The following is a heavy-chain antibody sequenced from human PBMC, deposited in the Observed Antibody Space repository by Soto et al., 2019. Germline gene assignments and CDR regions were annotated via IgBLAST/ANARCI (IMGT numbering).Heavy chain of an antibody. J-gene: IGHJ3*02. CDR2: IYWDDDK. CDR3: AHSATVSDAFDI. Sequence: QITLKESGPTLVKPTQTLTLTCTFSGFSLRISGVGVGWIRQPPGKALEWLALIYWDDDKRYSPSLKSRLTITKDTSKNQVALTMPNMDPVDTATYSCAHSATVSDAFDIWGQGTMVTVSS. CDR1: GFSLRISGVG. V-gene: IGHV2-5*02. D-gene: IGHD2-15*01.